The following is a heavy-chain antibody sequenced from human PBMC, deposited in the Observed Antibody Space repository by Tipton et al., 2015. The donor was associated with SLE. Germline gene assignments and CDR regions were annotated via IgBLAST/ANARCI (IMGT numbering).Heavy chain of an antibody. J-gene: IGHJ4*02. D-gene: IGHD3-10*01. Sequence: SLRLSCAASGFTFSSYEMSWVRQAPGKGLEWVSAISGNGDRTHYADSVKGRFTISRDSSKNTLYLQMNSLRAEDTALYYCAKDRLGYRGFRECGDYWGQGTLVTVSS. CDR1: GFTFSSYE. V-gene: IGHV3-23*01. CDR2: ISGNGDRT. CDR3: AKDRLGYRGFRECGDY.